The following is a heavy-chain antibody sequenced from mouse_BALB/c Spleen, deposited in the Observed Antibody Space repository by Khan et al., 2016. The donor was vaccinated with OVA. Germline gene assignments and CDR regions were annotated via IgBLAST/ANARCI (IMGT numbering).Heavy chain of an antibody. CDR2: LSPGSGDI. CDR1: GYTFTDYY. J-gene: IGHJ3*01. CDR3: ARRNYFGYTFAY. D-gene: IGHD1-2*01. V-gene: IGHV1-77*01. Sequence: QVQLKQSGAELARPGASVKLSCKASGYTFTDYYINWMKQRTGQGLEWIGELSPGSGDIYYNETFKGKATQTADKYSSTAYMQLSSLTSEASAVYFCARRNYFGYTFAYWGQGTLVTVSA.